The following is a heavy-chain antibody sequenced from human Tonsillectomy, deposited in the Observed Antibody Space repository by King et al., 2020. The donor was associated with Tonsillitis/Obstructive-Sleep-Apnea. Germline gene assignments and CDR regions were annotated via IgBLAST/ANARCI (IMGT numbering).Heavy chain of an antibody. CDR2: ISSSGSTI. CDR1: GFTFSSYE. Sequence: QLVQSGGGLVQPGGSLRLSCAASGFTFSSYEMNWVRQAPGKGLEWVSYISSSGSTIYYADSVKGRFTISRDNAKNSLYLQMNSLRAEDTAVYYCARDDEGQWLKHDYWGQGTLVTVSS. J-gene: IGHJ4*02. V-gene: IGHV3-48*03. CDR3: ARDDEGQWLKHDY. D-gene: IGHD6-19*01.